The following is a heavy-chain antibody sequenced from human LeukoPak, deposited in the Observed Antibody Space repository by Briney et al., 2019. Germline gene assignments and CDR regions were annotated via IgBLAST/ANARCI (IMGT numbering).Heavy chain of an antibody. CDR3: ARERGYCSSTSCYLGD. CDR2: IYPGDSDT. Sequence: GESLKISCKGSGYSFTSYWIGWVRQMPGKGLEWMGTIYPGDSDTRYSPSFQGQVTISADKSISTAYLQWSSLKASDTAMYYCARERGYCSSTSCYLGDWGQGTLVTVSS. V-gene: IGHV5-51*01. D-gene: IGHD2-2*01. J-gene: IGHJ4*02. CDR1: GYSFTSYW.